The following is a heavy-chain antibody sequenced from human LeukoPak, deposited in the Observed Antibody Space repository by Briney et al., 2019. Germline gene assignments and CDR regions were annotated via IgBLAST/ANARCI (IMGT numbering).Heavy chain of an antibody. CDR3: ARSASRYFDWFDY. V-gene: IGHV5-51*01. CDR2: IYPGDSDT. CDR1: GYSFTNYW. J-gene: IGHJ4*02. D-gene: IGHD3-9*01. Sequence: GESLKISCKGSGYSFTNYWIGWVCQMPGKGLEWMGIIYPGDSDTRYIPSFQGQVTISADKSINTAYLQWSSLKASDTAIYYCARSASRYFDWFDYWGQGTLVTVSS.